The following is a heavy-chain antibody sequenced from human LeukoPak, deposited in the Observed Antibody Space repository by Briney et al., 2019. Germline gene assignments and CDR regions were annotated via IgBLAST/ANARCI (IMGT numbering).Heavy chain of an antibody. V-gene: IGHV4-34*01. D-gene: IGHD3-22*01. CDR1: GGSFSGYY. J-gene: IGHJ4*02. Sequence: SSETLSLTCAVYGGSFSGYYWSWIRQPPGKGLEWIGEINHSGSTNYNPSLKSRVTISVDTSKNQFSLKLSSVTAADTAVYYCARGVPYYYDSSGYYFDYWGQGTLVTVSS. CDR3: ARGVPYYYDSSGYYFDY. CDR2: INHSGST.